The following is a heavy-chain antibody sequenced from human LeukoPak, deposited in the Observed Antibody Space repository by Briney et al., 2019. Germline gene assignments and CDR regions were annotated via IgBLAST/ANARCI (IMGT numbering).Heavy chain of an antibody. CDR2: MYHSGGT. D-gene: IGHD2-8*02. J-gene: IGHJ4*02. CDR1: SFYISSGYY. V-gene: IGHV4-38-2*01. Sequence: PSETLSLTCAVSSFYISSGYYWGWIRQPPGKGLEWIGSMYHSGGTYYNPSLKSRVTISVDTSRNHFSLKLSSVTAADTAVYYCARLHALYWRFDYWGRGTLVTVSS. CDR3: ARLHALYWRFDY.